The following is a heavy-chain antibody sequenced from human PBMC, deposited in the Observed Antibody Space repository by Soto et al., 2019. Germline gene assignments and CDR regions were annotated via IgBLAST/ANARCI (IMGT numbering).Heavy chain of an antibody. CDR2: IIPMLGKT. Sequence: QVQLVQSGAEVKKPGSSVKVSCKASGGTFASFTISWVRQAPGQGLEWLGRIIPMLGKTKSEQKFQGRGTITADTSTATADMELSSLQSDDTAVDYCARGPNNRPDCWGQGSRVNVSS. CDR1: GGTFASFT. V-gene: IGHV1-69*08. J-gene: IGHJ4*02. D-gene: IGHD7-27*01. CDR3: ARGPNNRPDC.